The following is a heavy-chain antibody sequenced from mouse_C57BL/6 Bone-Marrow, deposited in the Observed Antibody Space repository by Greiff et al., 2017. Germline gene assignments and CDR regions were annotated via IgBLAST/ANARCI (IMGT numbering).Heavy chain of an antibody. CDR3: SRITTVVYYYDIDY. CDR1: GFTFSSYA. J-gene: IGHJ4*01. D-gene: IGHD1-1*01. CDR2: ISSGGDYI. V-gene: IGHV5-9-1*02. Sequence: EVMLVESGEGLVKPGGSLKLSCAASGFTFSSYAMSWVRQTPEKRLEWVAYISSGGDYIYYADTVKGRFTISIDNARNTLYLQMSSLKSEDTAMYYWSRITTVVYYYDIDYWGQGTSVTVSS.